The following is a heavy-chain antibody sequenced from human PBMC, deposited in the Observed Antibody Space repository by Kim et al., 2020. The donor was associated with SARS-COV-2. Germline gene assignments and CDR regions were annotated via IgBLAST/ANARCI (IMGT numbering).Heavy chain of an antibody. V-gene: IGHV1-24*01. CDR2: FXXEDGXX. CDR1: GYTLTELS. D-gene: IGHD2-21*02. Sequence: ASVKVSCKVSGYTLTELSMHWVRQAPGKGLEXXGGFXXEDGXXIYAQKFQGRVTXXEDTXXDTXXVELDXLRSXDTAXXYCEXXDPRXXDFGXDVWXXGTTXXVS. CDR3: EXXDPRXXDFGXDV. J-gene: IGHJ6*01.